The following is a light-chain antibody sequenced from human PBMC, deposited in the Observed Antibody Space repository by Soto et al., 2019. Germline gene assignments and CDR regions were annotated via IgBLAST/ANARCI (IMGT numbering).Light chain of an antibody. V-gene: IGKV3-20*01. CDR2: GAS. CDR3: QQDGSSPYT. J-gene: IGKJ2*01. Sequence: IVLTQSPGTLSLSPGERATLSCRASQSVSSSYLAWYQQKPGQAPRLLIYGASNRATGIPDRFSGSGSGTDFTLTISRLEPEDFAVYYCQQDGSSPYTLGQGTMLEIK. CDR1: QSVSSSY.